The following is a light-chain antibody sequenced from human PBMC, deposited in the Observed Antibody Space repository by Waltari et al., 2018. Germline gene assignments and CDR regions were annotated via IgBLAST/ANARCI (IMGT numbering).Light chain of an antibody. Sequence: QSVLTQPPSASGTPGQKVTISCSGGSSNIGSNYVNWYQHFAGSAPKLLFHRGNKRHSGVPARVSVSKSGTSASLAISDLRPEDEAAYYCASWDFSLSVWVFGGGSRLTVL. CDR2: RGN. CDR1: SSNIGSNY. V-gene: IGLV1-47*01. CDR3: ASWDFSLSVWV. J-gene: IGLJ3*02.